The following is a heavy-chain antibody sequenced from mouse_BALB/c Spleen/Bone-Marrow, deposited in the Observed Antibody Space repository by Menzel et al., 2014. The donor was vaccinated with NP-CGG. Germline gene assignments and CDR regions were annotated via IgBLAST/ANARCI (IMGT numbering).Heavy chain of an antibody. D-gene: IGHD2-3*01. V-gene: IGHV1-9*01. CDR1: GYAFTSYN. CDR3: ARSDGYYYAMDY. J-gene: IGHJ4*01. Sequence: VQVVESGPELVKPGASVKVSCKASGYAFTSYNMYWVKQSHGKSLEWIGEILPGSGSTNYNEKFKGKATFTADTSSNTAYMQLSSLTSEDSAVYYCARSDGYYYAMDYWGQGTSVTVSS. CDR2: ILPGSGST.